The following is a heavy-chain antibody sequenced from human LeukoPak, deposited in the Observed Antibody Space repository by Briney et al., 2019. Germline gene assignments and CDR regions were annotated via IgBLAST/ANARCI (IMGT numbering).Heavy chain of an antibody. D-gene: IGHD5-18*01. Sequence: SETLSLTCAVYGGSFSGYYWGWIRQPPGKGLEWIGEINHSGSTNYNPSLKSRVTISVDTSRNQFSLKLSSVTAADTAVYFCARVGQGGYSNGYPYYYGMDVWGQGTTVTVSS. CDR3: ARVGQGGYSNGYPYYYGMDV. CDR2: INHSGST. V-gene: IGHV4-34*01. J-gene: IGHJ6*02. CDR1: GGSFSGYY.